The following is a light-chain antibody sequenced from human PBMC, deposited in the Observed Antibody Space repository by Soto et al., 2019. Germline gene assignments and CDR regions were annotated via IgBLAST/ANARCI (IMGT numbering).Light chain of an antibody. Sequence: QSALAQPPSASGSPRQSVTISCTGTSSDVGGYNYVSWYQQHPGKAPKVMIYEVSKRPSGVPDRFSGSKSGDTASLTVSGLQAEEEADYYCSSYAGSNNFGVFGTGTKGTVL. V-gene: IGLV2-8*01. CDR2: EVS. CDR1: SSDVGGYNY. J-gene: IGLJ1*01. CDR3: SSYAGSNNFGV.